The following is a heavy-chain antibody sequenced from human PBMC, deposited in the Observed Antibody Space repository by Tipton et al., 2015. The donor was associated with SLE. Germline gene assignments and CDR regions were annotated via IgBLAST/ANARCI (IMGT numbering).Heavy chain of an antibody. Sequence: LRLSCAASGFTFSSYGMHWVRQAPGKGLEWIGSIYYSGSTYYKSSLKSRVTISVDTSKNQFSLKLSSVTAADTAVYYCAGVGYLGSGKTWDMDVWGKGITVTVSS. J-gene: IGHJ6*03. V-gene: IGHV4-39*07. CDR3: AGVGYLGSGKTWDMDV. CDR2: IYYSGST. CDR1: GFTFSSYG. D-gene: IGHD3-10*01.